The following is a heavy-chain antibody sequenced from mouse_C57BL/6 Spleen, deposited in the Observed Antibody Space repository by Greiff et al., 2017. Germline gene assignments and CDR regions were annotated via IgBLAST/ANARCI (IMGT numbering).Heavy chain of an antibody. V-gene: IGHV5-16*01. D-gene: IGHD2-5*01. CDR1: GFTFSDYY. Sequence: EVQRVESEGGLVQPGSSLKLSCTASGFTFSDYYMAWVRQVPEKGLEWVANINYDGSSTYYLDSLKSRFIISRDNAKNILYLQMSSLKSEDTATYYCARRGYSNYDYYAMDYWGQGTSVTVSS. CDR2: INYDGSST. J-gene: IGHJ4*01. CDR3: ARRGYSNYDYYAMDY.